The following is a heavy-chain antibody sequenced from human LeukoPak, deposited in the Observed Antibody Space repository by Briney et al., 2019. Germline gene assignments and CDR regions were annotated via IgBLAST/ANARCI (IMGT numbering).Heavy chain of an antibody. V-gene: IGHV4-38-2*02. CDR3: ARDPGSCYGRGCYFDY. D-gene: IGHD2-15*01. Sequence: SETLSLTCTVSGYSISSGYYWGWIRQPPGKGLDWIGNIYHSGSTYYNPSLKSRVTISVDTSKNQFSLKLTSVTAADTAVYYCARDPGSCYGRGCYFDYWGQGTLVTVSS. J-gene: IGHJ4*02. CDR1: GYSISSGYY. CDR2: IYHSGST.